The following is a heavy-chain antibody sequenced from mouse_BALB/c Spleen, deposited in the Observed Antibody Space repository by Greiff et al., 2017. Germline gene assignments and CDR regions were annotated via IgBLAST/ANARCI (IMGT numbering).Heavy chain of an antibody. D-gene: IGHD2-4*01. V-gene: IGHV1-5*01. Sequence: VQLKQSGTVLARPGASVKMSCKASGYSFTSYWMHWVKQRPGQGLEWIGAILPGISDTSYNQKFKGKAKLTAVTSASTAYMELGSLTNKDSAVYYCTVGNYDDAGLAYWGQGTLVTVSA. CDR2: ILPGISDT. CDR1: GYSFTSYW. J-gene: IGHJ3*01. CDR3: TVGNYDDAGLAY.